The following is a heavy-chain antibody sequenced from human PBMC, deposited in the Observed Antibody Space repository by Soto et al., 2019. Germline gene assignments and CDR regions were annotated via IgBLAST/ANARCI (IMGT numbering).Heavy chain of an antibody. Sequence: QVQLQESGPGLVKPSETLSLTCTVSGGSISSYYWSWIWQPPGQGLAWIGYIYYSGSTNYNPSLKTRVTLSVHTSKTQFSLTLSSLTAAGTAVYYCARRYGLGSFDYWGQGTLVTVSS. CDR1: GGSISSYY. V-gene: IGHV4-59*08. CDR2: IYYSGST. CDR3: ARRYGLGSFDY. D-gene: IGHD3-10*01. J-gene: IGHJ4*02.